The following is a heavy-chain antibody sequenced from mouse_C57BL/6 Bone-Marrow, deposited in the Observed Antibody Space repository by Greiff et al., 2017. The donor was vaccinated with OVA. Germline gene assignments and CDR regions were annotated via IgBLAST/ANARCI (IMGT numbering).Heavy chain of an antibody. D-gene: IGHD1-1*01. CDR2: IYPGGGYT. CDR3: ARACYFGGYFDV. Sequence: QVQLQQSGAELVRPGTSVKMSCKASGYTFTNYWIGWAKQRPGHGLEWIGDIYPGGGYTNYNETFKGKATLTADKSSSTAYMQFSSLTSEDSAIYYGARACYFGGYFDVWGTGTTVTVSS. J-gene: IGHJ1*03. CDR1: GYTFTNYW. V-gene: IGHV1-63*01.